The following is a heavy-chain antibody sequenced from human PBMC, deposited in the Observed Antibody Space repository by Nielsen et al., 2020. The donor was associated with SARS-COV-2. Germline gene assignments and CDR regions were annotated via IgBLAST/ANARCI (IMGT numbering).Heavy chain of an antibody. CDR2: ISYDGSNK. Sequence: GESLKISCAASGFTFSSYAMHWVRQAPGKGLEWVAVISYDGSNKYYADSVKGRFTISRDNSKNTLYLQMNSLRAEDTAVYYCAKDSVYYDSSGFLTYWGQGTLVTVSS. V-gene: IGHV3-30*04. D-gene: IGHD3-22*01. J-gene: IGHJ4*02. CDR3: AKDSVYYDSSGFLTY. CDR1: GFTFSSYA.